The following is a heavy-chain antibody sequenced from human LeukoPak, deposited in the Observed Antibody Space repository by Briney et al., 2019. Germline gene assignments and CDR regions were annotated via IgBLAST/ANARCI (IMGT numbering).Heavy chain of an antibody. CDR2: IHSSGNYI. D-gene: IGHD1-1*01. J-gene: IGHJ4*02. CDR1: ASADDFRSHS. CDR3: AREWNSRATFDY. Sequence: GGSLRLSCRASASADDFRSHSVNWVRQAPGKGLEWISYIHSSGNYIFDAASVKGRFTVSRDNARNSLYLQMNSLRVEDTAMYYCAREWNSRATFDYWGQGTLVTVSS. V-gene: IGHV3-21*05.